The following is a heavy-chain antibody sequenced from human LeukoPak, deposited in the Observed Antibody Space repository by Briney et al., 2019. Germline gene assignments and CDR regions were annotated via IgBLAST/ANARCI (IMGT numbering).Heavy chain of an antibody. J-gene: IGHJ4*02. D-gene: IGHD4-17*01. CDR1: GGSISSYY. CDR3: AGRPDYGDYFDY. CDR2: IYYSGST. Sequence: SETLSLTCTVSGGSISSYYWSWIRQPPGKGLEWIGYIYYSGSTNYNPSLKSRVTISVDTSKNQFSLKLSSVTAADTAVYYCAGRPDYGDYFDYWGQGTLVTVSS. V-gene: IGHV4-59*08.